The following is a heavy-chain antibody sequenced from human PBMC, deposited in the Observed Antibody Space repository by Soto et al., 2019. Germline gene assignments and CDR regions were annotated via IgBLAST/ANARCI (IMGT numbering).Heavy chain of an antibody. CDR3: ARKTEVPGVRPFDY. D-gene: IGHD2-2*01. CDR2: IYHTGHT. Sequence: SETLSLTCTVSGGSISSSVWWSWVRQTPGKGLEWIGEIYHTGHTTYNPSLKSRVTISVDKSKNQFSLNLGSVTAADTAVYYCARKTEVPGVRPFDYWGQGTQVTVSS. J-gene: IGHJ4*02. CDR1: GGSISSSVW. V-gene: IGHV4-4*02.